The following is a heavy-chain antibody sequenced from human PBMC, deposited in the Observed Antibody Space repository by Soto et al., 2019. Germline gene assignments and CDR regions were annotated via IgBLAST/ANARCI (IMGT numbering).Heavy chain of an antibody. CDR3: ARELNTDSSAFYSFAY. J-gene: IGHJ4*02. CDR1: GYTLFAYG. Sequence: ASVKVSCKTSGYTLFAYGLAWLRQAPGQRPERMGSVSFNDERTNYAHNFQGRVTMTTDRSTTTTYLELRSLTSDDTAVYYCARELNTDSSAFYSFAYWGQGTLVTVSS. V-gene: IGHV1-18*01. CDR2: VSFNDERT. D-gene: IGHD3-22*01.